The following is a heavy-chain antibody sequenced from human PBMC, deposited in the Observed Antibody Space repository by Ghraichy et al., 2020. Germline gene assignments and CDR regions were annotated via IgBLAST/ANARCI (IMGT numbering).Heavy chain of an antibody. CDR2: IYWNDDE. CDR3: ANTYRSSWYFDH. J-gene: IGHJ4*02. V-gene: IGHV2-5*01. Sequence: SGPTLVKPTQTLTLTCTFSGFSLSTSGVGVGWIRQPPGKALEWLALIYWNDDERYSSSLRSRLTITKDTSKNHVVLTMTNMDPVDTATYFCANTYRSSWYFDHWGQGTLVTVSS. CDR1: GFSLSTSGVG. D-gene: IGHD6-13*01.